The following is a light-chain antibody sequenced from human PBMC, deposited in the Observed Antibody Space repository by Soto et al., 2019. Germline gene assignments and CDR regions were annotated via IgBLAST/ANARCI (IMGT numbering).Light chain of an antibody. Sequence: SPLTHPSAVSVAPGQSISTSCSETTGDVLGYIYYFWSQQHPDKYPTLMIYQVSNRPSGVSNRFSGSKSGNTASLTISGLQAKDEADYYCSSYTSSSTLYSVGSGTKVTV. CDR3: SSYTSSSTLYS. J-gene: IGLJ1*01. CDR1: TGDVLGYIY. V-gene: IGLV2-14*01. CDR2: QVS.